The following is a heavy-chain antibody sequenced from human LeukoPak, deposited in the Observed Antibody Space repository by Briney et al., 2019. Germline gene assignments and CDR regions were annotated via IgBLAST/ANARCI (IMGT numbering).Heavy chain of an antibody. Sequence: PGGSLRLSCAASGFTFRTYWMSWVRQAPGKGLEWVANIKEDGSEKYYVDSVKGRFTISRDNAENSLYLQMNSLRAEDTAVYYCARDRYLPYWGQGTLVTVSS. CDR1: GFTFRTYW. CDR2: IKEDGSEK. D-gene: IGHD1-1*01. CDR3: ARDRYLPY. V-gene: IGHV3-7*03. J-gene: IGHJ4*02.